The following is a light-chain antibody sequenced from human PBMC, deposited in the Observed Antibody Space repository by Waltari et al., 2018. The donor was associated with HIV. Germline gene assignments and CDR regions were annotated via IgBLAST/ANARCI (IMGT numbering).Light chain of an antibody. CDR2: DVS. Sequence: QSALTQPRTVSGSPGQSVTISCTGTSSDVGGYHHVSWYQQHPGKAPKLMIYDVSKRPAGVPDRFSGSKSGNTASLTISGLQAEDEADYYCCSYAGRYSYVFAAGTDFTVL. CDR1: SSDVGGYHH. J-gene: IGLJ1*01. CDR3: CSYAGRYSYV. V-gene: IGLV2-11*01.